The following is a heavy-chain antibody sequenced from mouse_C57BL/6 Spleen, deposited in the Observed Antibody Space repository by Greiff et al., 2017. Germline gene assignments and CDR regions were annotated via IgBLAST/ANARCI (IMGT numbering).Heavy chain of an antibody. CDR2: INPGSGGT. CDR3: ARSPRYYGSSPYYAMDY. Sequence: VQLQQSGAELVRPGTSVQVSCKASGYAFTNYLIEWVKQRPGQGLEWIGVINPGSGGTNYNEKFKGKATLTADKSSSTAYMQLSSLTSEDSAVYFCARSPRYYGSSPYYAMDYWGQGTSVTVSS. CDR1: GYAFTNYL. V-gene: IGHV1-54*01. D-gene: IGHD1-1*01. J-gene: IGHJ4*01.